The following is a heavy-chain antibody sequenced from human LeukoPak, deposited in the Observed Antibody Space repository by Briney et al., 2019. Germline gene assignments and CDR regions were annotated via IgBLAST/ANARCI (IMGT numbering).Heavy chain of an antibody. CDR1: GGSISSGGYY. V-gene: IGHV4-31*03. CDR2: IYYSGSA. D-gene: IGHD3-9*01. CDR3: ARDHNDILTGSTAFDI. Sequence: SQTLSLTCTVSGGSISSGGYYWSWIRQHPGKGLEWIGYIYYSGSAYYNPSLKSRVTISVDTSKNQFSLKLSSVTAADTAVYYCARDHNDILTGSTAFDIWGQGTMVTVSS. J-gene: IGHJ3*02.